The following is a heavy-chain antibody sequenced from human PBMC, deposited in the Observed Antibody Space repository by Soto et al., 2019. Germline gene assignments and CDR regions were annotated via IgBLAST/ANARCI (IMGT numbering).Heavy chain of an antibody. V-gene: IGHV3-74*01. Sequence: EVQLVESGGGLVQAGESLRLSCEASGFTFSNYWMHWVRQVPGKGLVWVSRIKGDVSSMNYADSVKGRFTISRDNAKNTVFLQLDTVGAEDTAVYYCATGIPGHYGFDMWGQGTMVTVSS. CDR2: IKGDVSSM. J-gene: IGHJ3*02. CDR3: ATGIPGHYGFDM. D-gene: IGHD3-10*01. CDR1: GFTFSNYW.